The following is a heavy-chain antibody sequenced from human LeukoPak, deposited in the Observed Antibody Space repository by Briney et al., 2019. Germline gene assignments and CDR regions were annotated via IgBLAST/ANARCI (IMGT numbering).Heavy chain of an antibody. V-gene: IGHV3-66*01. D-gene: IGHD3-22*01. Sequence: LSSETLSLTCTVSGYSISSGYYWGWIRQPPGKGLEWVSVIYSGGSTYYADSVKGRFTISRDNSKNTLYLQMNSLRAEDTAVYYCARGHYYDSPGLDYWGQGTLVTVSS. J-gene: IGHJ4*02. CDR1: GYSISSGYY. CDR3: ARGHYYDSPGLDY. CDR2: IYSGGST.